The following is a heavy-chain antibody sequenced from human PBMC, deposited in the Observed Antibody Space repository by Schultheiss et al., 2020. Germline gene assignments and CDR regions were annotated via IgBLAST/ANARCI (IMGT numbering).Heavy chain of an antibody. J-gene: IGHJ6*03. CDR3: ARESQSVRYYDFWSGYYDPPGSYMDV. D-gene: IGHD3-3*01. CDR1: GYTFTGYY. V-gene: IGHV1-2*04. Sequence: ASVKVSRKASGYTFTGYYMHWVRQAPGQGLEWMGWINPNSGGTNYAQKFQGWVTMTRDTSISTAYMELSRLRSDDTAVYYCARESQSVRYYDFWSGYYDPPGSYMDVWGKGTTVTAYS. CDR2: INPNSGGT.